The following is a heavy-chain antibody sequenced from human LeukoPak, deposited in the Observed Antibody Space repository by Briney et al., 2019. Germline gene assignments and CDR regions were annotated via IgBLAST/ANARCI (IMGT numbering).Heavy chain of an antibody. V-gene: IGHV3-9*01. CDR3: AKCRRCITTSCYTAFDY. D-gene: IGHD2-2*02. J-gene: IGHJ4*02. CDR1: GLAFDGYA. Sequence: GGSLRLSCAASGLAFDGYAMHWVRQAPGKGLEWVSGISVNGHIDYADSVKGRFTISRDNAKNSLYLQMNSLRAEDTALYYCAKCRRCITTSCYTAFDYWGQGTLVTVSS. CDR2: ISVNGHI.